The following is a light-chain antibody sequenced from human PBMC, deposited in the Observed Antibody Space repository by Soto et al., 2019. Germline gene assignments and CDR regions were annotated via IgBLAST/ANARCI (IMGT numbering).Light chain of an antibody. V-gene: IGKV1-5*03. CDR1: QSISSW. CDR3: QQYNSYPFT. J-gene: IGKJ2*01. CDR2: KAS. Sequence: DIQMTQSPSTLSASVGDRVSITCRASQSISSWLAWYQQKPGKAPKLMIYKASTLQSGVPSRFSGSGSGTEFTLTVSSLQPDDFATYYCQQYNSYPFTFGQGTRLEI.